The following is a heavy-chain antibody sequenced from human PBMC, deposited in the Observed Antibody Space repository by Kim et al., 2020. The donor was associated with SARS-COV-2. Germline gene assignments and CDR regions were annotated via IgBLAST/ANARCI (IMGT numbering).Heavy chain of an antibody. Sequence: ASVKVSCKASGYTFTSYFMHWVRQAPGQRLEWMGWINAGNGDTKYSQKFQDRVTITRDTSASTVYMELNSLRSEDTAVYSCVRDRPARGSELEYWGQGTLAT. CDR3: VRDRPARGSELEY. CDR2: INAGNGDT. J-gene: IGHJ4*02. CDR1: GYTFTSYF. V-gene: IGHV1-3*01. D-gene: IGHD3-10*01.